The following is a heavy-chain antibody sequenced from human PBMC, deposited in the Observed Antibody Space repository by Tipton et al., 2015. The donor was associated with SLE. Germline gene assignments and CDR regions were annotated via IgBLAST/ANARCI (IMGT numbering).Heavy chain of an antibody. V-gene: IGHV4-39*01. CDR1: GGSISSSSYY. Sequence: TLSLTCTVSGGSISSSSYYWGWIRQPPGKGLEWIGSIYYSGSTNYNPSLKSRVTISVDTSKNQFSLKLSSVTAADTAVYYCARQGGSGSYSYFDYWGQGTLVTVSS. CDR2: IYYSGST. J-gene: IGHJ4*02. D-gene: IGHD3-10*01. CDR3: ARQGGSGSYSYFDY.